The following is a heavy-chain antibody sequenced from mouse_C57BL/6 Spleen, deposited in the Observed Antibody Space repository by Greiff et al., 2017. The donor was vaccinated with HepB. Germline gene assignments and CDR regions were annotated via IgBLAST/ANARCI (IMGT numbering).Heavy chain of an antibody. CDR3: ARGSYYYGGYWYFDV. Sequence: EVQLQQSGPELVKPGASVKISCKASGYTFTDYYMNWVKQSHGKSLEWIGDINLNNGGTSYNQKFKGKATLTVDKSSSTAYMELRSLTSEDSAVYYCARGSYYYGGYWYFDVWGTRTTVTVSS. D-gene: IGHD1-1*01. CDR1: GYTFTDYY. CDR2: INLNNGGT. J-gene: IGHJ1*03. V-gene: IGHV1-26*01.